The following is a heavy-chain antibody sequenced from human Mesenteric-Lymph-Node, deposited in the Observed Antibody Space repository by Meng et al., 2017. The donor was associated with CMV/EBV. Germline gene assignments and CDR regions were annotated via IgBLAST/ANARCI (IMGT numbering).Heavy chain of an antibody. CDR3: ARDSDGFDI. V-gene: IGHV1-18*01. J-gene: IGHJ3*02. D-gene: IGHD5-24*01. Sequence: ASVKVSCKASGYTFTSYDISWVRQAPGQGLEWMGWINTYNGNTNYAQKFQGRVTMTTDSSTSTAYMELRSLRSDDTAVYYCARDSDGFDIWGQGTMVTVSS. CDR1: GYTFTSYD. CDR2: INTYNGNT.